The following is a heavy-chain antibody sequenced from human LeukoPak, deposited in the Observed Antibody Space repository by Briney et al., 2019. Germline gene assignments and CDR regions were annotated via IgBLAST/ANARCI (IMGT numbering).Heavy chain of an antibody. CDR2: ISGSGGST. CDR3: AKDLGIVAKFGGYFDY. Sequence: GASLRLSCAASGFTFSSYAMSWVRQAPGKGLEGVSAISGSGGSTYYADSVKGRFTISRDNSKNTLYLQMNSLRAEDTAVYYCAKDLGIVAKFGGYFDYWGQGTLVTVSS. J-gene: IGHJ4*02. V-gene: IGHV3-23*01. CDR1: GFTFSSYA. D-gene: IGHD2-21*01.